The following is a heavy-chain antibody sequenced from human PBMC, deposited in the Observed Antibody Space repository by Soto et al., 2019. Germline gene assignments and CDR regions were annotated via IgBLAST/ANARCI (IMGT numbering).Heavy chain of an antibody. V-gene: IGHV5-51*01. CDR1: GYSFTSYW. Sequence: PGESLKISCKGSGYSFTSYWIGWVRQMPGKGLEWMGITYPGDSDARYSPSFQGQVTISADKSISTAYLQWSSLKASDTAMYYCARRVYDSSGYYYSNWFDPWGQGTLVTVSS. CDR3: ARRVYDSSGYYYSNWFDP. D-gene: IGHD3-22*01. J-gene: IGHJ5*02. CDR2: TYPGDSDA.